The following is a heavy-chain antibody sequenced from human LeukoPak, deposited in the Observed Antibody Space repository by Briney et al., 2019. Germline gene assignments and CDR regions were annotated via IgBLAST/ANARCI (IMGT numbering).Heavy chain of an antibody. V-gene: IGHV3-30*18. J-gene: IGHJ4*02. CDR1: GFTFSSYG. CDR3: AEVRPYCSGGSCYSGGTDY. D-gene: IGHD2-15*01. CDR2: ISYDGSNK. Sequence: GGSLRLSCAASGFTFSSYGMHWVRQAPGKGLEWVAVISYDGSNKYYADSVKGRFTISRDNSKNTLYLQMNSLRAEDTAVYYCAEVRPYCSGGSCYSGGTDYWGQGTLVTVSS.